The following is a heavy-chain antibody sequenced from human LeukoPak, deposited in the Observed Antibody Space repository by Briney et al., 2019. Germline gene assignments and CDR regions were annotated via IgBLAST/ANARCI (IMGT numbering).Heavy chain of an antibody. CDR2: ISGSGGST. CDR1: GFTFSSYA. D-gene: IGHD3-10*01. V-gene: IGHV3-23*01. CDR3: AKGRSEGSGTYYPSFDD. J-gene: IGHJ4*02. Sequence: PGGSLRLSCAASGFTFSSYAMSWVRQAPGKGLEWVSAISGSGGSTYYADSVKGRFTISRDNSKNTLYLQMNSLRAEDTAVYYCAKGRSEGSGTYYPSFDDWGQGTLVTVSS.